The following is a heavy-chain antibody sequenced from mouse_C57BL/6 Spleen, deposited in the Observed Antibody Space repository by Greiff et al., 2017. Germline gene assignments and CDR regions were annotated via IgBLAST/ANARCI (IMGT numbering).Heavy chain of an antibody. J-gene: IGHJ2*01. CDR2: IDPETGGT. Sequence: VQLQQSGAELVRPGASVTLSCKASGYTFTDYEMHWVKQTPVHGLEWIGAIDPETGGTAYNQKFKGKAILTADKSSSTAYMKLRSLTSEDSAVYYCTRRGIYRLDYWGQGTTLTVSS. CDR3: TRRGIYRLDY. D-gene: IGHD2-14*01. V-gene: IGHV1-15*01. CDR1: GYTFTDYE.